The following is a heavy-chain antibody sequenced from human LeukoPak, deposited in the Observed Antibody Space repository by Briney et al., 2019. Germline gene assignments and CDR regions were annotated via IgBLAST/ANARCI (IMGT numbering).Heavy chain of an antibody. CDR3: ARVDYYDSSAYWSNYYYYYMDV. V-gene: IGHV3-7*01. Sequence: GGSVRLSCEVSGFTFSTYWMSWVRQAPGKGLEWVANIKQDGSENYYADSVKGRFTISRDNAKNSLSLQMNSLRVEDTAVYYCARVDYYDSSAYWSNYYYYYMDVWGRGTTVTVSS. CDR1: GFTFSTYW. J-gene: IGHJ6*03. D-gene: IGHD3-22*01. CDR2: IKQDGSEN.